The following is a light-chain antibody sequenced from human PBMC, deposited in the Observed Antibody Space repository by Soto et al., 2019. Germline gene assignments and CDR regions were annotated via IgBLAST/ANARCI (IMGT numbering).Light chain of an antibody. CDR2: DAS. CDR3: QQSYSSPPWT. V-gene: IGKV1-5*01. Sequence: DIQLTQSPSTRSASVGDRVTITSRASQSISTWLAWYQQQPGKAPKLLVYDASSLETGVSSRFSGSGSGTDFTLTISSLQPEDFATYYCQQSYSSPPWTFGQGTKVDIK. CDR1: QSISTW. J-gene: IGKJ1*01.